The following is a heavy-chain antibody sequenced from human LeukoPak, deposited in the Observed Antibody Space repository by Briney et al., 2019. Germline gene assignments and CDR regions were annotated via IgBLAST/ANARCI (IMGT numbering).Heavy chain of an antibody. V-gene: IGHV4-31*03. CDR2: IHYSGST. CDR3: ARAIVVVVAATLTSWFDP. D-gene: IGHD2-15*01. CDR1: GGSISSGGYY. Sequence: SETLSLTCTVSGGSISSGGYYWSWIRQHPGKGLEWIGYIHYSGSTYYNPSLKSRVTISVDTSKNQFSLKLSSVTAADTAVYYCARAIVVVVAATLTSWFDPWGQGTLVTVSS. J-gene: IGHJ5*02.